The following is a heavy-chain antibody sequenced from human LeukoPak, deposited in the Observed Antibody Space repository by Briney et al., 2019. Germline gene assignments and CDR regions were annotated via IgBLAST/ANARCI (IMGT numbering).Heavy chain of an antibody. J-gene: IGHJ5*02. CDR1: GGSISSYY. CDR2: IYYSGST. V-gene: IGHV4-59*08. Sequence: SETLSLTCTVSGGSISSYYWSWIRQPPGKGLEWIGYIYYSGSTNYNPSLKSRVTISVDTSKNQFSLKLSSVTAADTAVYYCARWWMIAADNWFDPWGQGTLVTVSS. D-gene: IGHD6-13*01. CDR3: ARWWMIAADNWFDP.